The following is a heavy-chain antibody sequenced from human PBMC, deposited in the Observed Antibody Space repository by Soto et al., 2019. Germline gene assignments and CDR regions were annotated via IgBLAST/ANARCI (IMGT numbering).Heavy chain of an antibody. CDR1: GFTFSSYG. CDR3: AVYGYGVSAAAY. CDR2: ISYDGSNK. Sequence: GGSLRLSCAASGFTFSSYGMHWVRQAPGKGLEWVAVISYDGSNKYYADSVKGRFTISRDNVENSLYLQLNSLRPEDTAVYYCAVYGYGVSAAAYWGQGTLVTVSS. D-gene: IGHD4-17*01. V-gene: IGHV3-30*03. J-gene: IGHJ4*02.